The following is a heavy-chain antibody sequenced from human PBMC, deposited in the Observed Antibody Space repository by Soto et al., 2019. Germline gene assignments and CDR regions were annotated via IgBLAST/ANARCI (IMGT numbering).Heavy chain of an antibody. D-gene: IGHD6-19*01. V-gene: IGHV3-23*01. J-gene: IGHJ4*02. CDR1: GFTFSNYA. CDR3: AKVTGLQWTRFPLDY. CDR2: INSTTGAT. Sequence: EVQLLESGGGLVQPGGSLRLSCAASGFTFSNYAMNWVRQAPGTGLEWVSTINSTTGATYYADSVKGRFTISRDNSKNRLHLEMNSLRADDTAVYYCAKVTGLQWTRFPLDYWGQGTLFTVCS.